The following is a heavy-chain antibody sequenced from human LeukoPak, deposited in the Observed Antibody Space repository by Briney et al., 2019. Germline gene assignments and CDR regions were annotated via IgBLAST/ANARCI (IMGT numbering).Heavy chain of an antibody. CDR3: ARQSTMVRGFWAVFPYYFDY. D-gene: IGHD3-10*01. V-gene: IGHV1-69*13. CDR2: IIPIFGTA. Sequence: ASVKVSCKASGGTFSSYAISWVRQAPGQGLEWMGGIIPIFGTANYAQKFQGRVTITADESTGTAYMELSSLRSEDTAVYYCARQSTMVRGFWAVFPYYFDYWGQGTLVTVSS. J-gene: IGHJ4*02. CDR1: GGTFSSYA.